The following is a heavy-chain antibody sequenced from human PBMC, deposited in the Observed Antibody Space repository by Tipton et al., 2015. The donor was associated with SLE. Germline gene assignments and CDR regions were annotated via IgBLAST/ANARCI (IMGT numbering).Heavy chain of an antibody. CDR3: AKGFYGDDDAFDV. D-gene: IGHD4-17*01. V-gene: IGHV3-30*18. J-gene: IGHJ3*01. CDR1: GFAFSDHA. Sequence: SLRLSCAASGFAFSDHAMHWVRQAPGKGLEWVAVISYDGSNKDYADSMKGRFTISRDNSKNTLHLQMNSLRPEDTAVYYCAKGFYGDDDAFDVWGLGTMVTVSS. CDR2: ISYDGSNK.